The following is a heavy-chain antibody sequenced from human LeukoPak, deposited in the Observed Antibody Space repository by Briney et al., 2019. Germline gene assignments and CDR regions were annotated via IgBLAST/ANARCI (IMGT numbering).Heavy chain of an antibody. CDR1: GFTFSDYS. CDR2: ISSTSNTI. J-gene: IGHJ4*02. D-gene: IGHD3-10*02. V-gene: IGHV3-48*04. Sequence: GGSLRLSCVASGFTFSDYSINWVRQAPGEGLEWVAYISSTSNTILYADSVKGRFSISRDNAKKSVWLQMDSLRAEDTAVYYCARDQQGAATSVRGLNDYWGQGTLVTVSP. CDR3: ARDQQGAATSVRGLNDY.